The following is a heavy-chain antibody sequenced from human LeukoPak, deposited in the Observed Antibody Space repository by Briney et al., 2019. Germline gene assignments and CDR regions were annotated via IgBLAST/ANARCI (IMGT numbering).Heavy chain of an antibody. CDR3: ARAGTTTLLDY. J-gene: IGHJ4*02. CDR1: GYTFTSYD. CDR2: MNPNSGNT. D-gene: IGHD1-1*01. Sequence: GASVKVSCKASGYTFTSYDINWVRQATGQGLEWMGWMNPNSGNTGYAQKFLGRVTMTRDTSISTAYMELSRLRSEDTAVYYCARAGTTTLLDYWGQGTLVTVSS. V-gene: IGHV1-8*02.